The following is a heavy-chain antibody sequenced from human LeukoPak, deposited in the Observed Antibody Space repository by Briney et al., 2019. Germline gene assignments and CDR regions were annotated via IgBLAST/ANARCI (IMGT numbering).Heavy chain of an antibody. D-gene: IGHD2-2*01. CDR1: GFTFSSSW. CDR2: IKNDGSST. J-gene: IGHJ4*02. Sequence: GGSLRLSCAASGFTFSSSWMHWVRQAPGKGLVWVSRIKNDGSSTTYADSVKGRFTISRDNVKNTLYLQMNSLRAEDTAVYYCAKDCSSTSCPTSDYWGQGTLVTVSS. V-gene: IGHV3-74*01. CDR3: AKDCSSTSCPTSDY.